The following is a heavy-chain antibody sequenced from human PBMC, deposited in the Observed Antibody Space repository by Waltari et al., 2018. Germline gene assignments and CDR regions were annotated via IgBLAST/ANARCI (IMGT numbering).Heavy chain of an antibody. CDR1: GFTFSSYS. D-gene: IGHD3-22*01. V-gene: IGHV3-48*01. CDR2: ISSRSSTI. Sequence: EVQLVESGGGLVQPGGSLRLSCAASGFTFSSYSMNWVRQAPGKGLEWVSYISSRSSTIYYADAVKGRFTISRDNDKNSLYLQMNSLRAEDTAVYYCAREGNGYYYDSSGYYTARDFDYWGQGTLVTVSS. CDR3: AREGNGYYYDSSGYYTARDFDY. J-gene: IGHJ4*02.